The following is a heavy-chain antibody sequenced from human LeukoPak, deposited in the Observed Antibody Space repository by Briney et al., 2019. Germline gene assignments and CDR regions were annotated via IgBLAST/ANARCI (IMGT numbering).Heavy chain of an antibody. Sequence: ASVKVSCKASGYTFTGYYMHWVRQAPGQGLEWMGWINPNSGGTNYAQKFQGRVTMTRNTSISTAYMELSSLRSEDTAVYYCARVLMYSSSGYYFDYWGQGTLVTVSS. D-gene: IGHD6-6*01. J-gene: IGHJ4*02. CDR3: ARVLMYSSSGYYFDY. CDR2: INPNSGGT. CDR1: GYTFTGYY. V-gene: IGHV1-2*02.